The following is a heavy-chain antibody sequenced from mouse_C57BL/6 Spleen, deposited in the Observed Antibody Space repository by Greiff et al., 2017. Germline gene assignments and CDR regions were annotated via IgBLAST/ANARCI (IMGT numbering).Heavy chain of an antibody. CDR3: TRSSYYGSSNDD. CDR2: IDPETGGT. CDR1: GYTFTDYE. V-gene: IGHV1-15*01. D-gene: IGHD1-1*01. Sequence: QVQLQQSGAELVRPGASVTLSCKASGYTFTDYEMHWVKQTPVHGLEWIGAIDPETGGTAYNQKFKGKAILTADKSSSTAYMELRSLTSEDSAVYYYTRSSYYGSSNDDWGTGTTVTVSS. J-gene: IGHJ1*03.